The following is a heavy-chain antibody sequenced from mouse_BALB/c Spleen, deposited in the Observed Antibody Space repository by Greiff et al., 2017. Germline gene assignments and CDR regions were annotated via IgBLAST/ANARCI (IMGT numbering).Heavy chain of an antibody. Sequence: EVKLVESGGGLVKPGGSLKLSCAASGFTFSSYAMSWVRQTPEKRLEWVASISSGGSTYYPDSVKGRFTISRDNARNILYLQMSSLRSEDTAMYYCARVALRYYAMDYWGQGTSVTVSA. CDR2: ISSGGST. CDR3: ARVALRYYAMDY. CDR1: GFTFSSYA. V-gene: IGHV5-6-5*01. D-gene: IGHD1-1*01. J-gene: IGHJ4*01.